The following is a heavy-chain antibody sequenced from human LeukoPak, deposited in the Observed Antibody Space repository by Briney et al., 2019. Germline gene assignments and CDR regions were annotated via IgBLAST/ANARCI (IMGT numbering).Heavy chain of an antibody. CDR2: ISAYNGNT. CDR1: GYTFTSYG. J-gene: IGHJ6*02. V-gene: IGHV1-18*01. D-gene: IGHD2-2*01. CDR3: ARNGIPAAIFYYYYGMDV. Sequence: GASVKVSCKASGYTFTSYGISWVRQAPGQGLEWIGWISAYNGNTNYAQKLQGRVTMTTDTSTSTAYMELRSLRSDDTAVYYCARNGIPAAIFYYYYGMDVWGQGTTVTVSS.